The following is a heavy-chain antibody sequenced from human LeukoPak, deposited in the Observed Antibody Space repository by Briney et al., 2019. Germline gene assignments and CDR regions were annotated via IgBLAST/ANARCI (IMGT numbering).Heavy chain of an antibody. Sequence: GGSLRLSCAASGFTVSSNYMSWVRQAPGKGLEWVSVIYSGGSTYYADSVKGRFTISRDNSKNTLYLQMNSLRAEDTAVYYCAKGPSSPIVLMAYYFDYWGQGTLVTVSS. CDR2: IYSGGST. CDR3: AKGPSSPIVLMAYYFDY. V-gene: IGHV3-53*01. CDR1: GFTVSSNY. J-gene: IGHJ4*02. D-gene: IGHD2-8*01.